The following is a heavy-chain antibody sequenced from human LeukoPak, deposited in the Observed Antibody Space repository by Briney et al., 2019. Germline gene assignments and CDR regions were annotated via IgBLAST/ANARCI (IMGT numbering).Heavy chain of an antibody. V-gene: IGHV1-3*01. Sequence: ASVKVSCKASGYTFTSYAMHWVRQAPGQRLEWMGWINAGNGNTKYSQKFQGRVTITRDTSASTDYMELSSLRSEDTAVYYCARGDCSSTSCYVGGWFDPWGQGTLVTVSS. CDR3: ARGDCSSTSCYVGGWFDP. J-gene: IGHJ5*02. CDR1: GYTFTSYA. CDR2: INAGNGNT. D-gene: IGHD2-2*01.